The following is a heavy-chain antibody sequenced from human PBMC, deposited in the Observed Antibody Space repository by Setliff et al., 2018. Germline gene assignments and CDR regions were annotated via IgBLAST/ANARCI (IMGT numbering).Heavy chain of an antibody. CDR1: GSTLTNYS. CDR2: INAGNGDT. Sequence: ASVKVSCKVSGSTLTNYSIHWVRQAPGQRLEWMGWINAGNGDTQLSQDFQGRVTITADESTTTTYMELSSLRSDDTAVYYCAREKFYYDGSGYYFDYWGQGTLVTVSS. D-gene: IGHD3-22*01. J-gene: IGHJ4*02. V-gene: IGHV1-3*01. CDR3: AREKFYYDGSGYYFDY.